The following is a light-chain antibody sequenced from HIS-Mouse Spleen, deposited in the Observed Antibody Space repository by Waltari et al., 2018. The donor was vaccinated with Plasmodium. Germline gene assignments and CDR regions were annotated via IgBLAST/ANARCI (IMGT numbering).Light chain of an antibody. CDR2: GAS. V-gene: IGKV3-15*01. CDR1: QSVSSN. Sequence: EIVMTQSPATLSVSPGERATLSCRASQSVSSNLAWYQQKPVQAPRLLIYGASTRATGTQARFSGSGSGTEFTLTISSLQSEDFAVYYCQQYNNWSFTCGPGTKVDIK. CDR3: QQYNNWSFT. J-gene: IGKJ3*01.